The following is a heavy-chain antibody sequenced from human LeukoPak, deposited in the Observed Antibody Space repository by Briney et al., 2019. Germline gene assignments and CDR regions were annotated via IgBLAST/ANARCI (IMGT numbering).Heavy chain of an antibody. CDR3: ARGALLLFGESINYFDY. V-gene: IGHV4-34*01. D-gene: IGHD3-10*01. Sequence: SETLSLTCAVYGGSFSGYYWSWIRQPPGKGLEWIGEINHSGSTNYNPSLKSRVTISVDTSKNQFSLKLSSVTAADTAVYYCARGALLLFGESINYFDYWGQGTLVTVSS. CDR1: GGSFSGYY. CDR2: INHSGST. J-gene: IGHJ4*02.